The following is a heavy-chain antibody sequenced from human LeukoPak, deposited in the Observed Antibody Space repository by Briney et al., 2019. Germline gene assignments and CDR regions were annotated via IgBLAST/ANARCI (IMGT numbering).Heavy chain of an antibody. V-gene: IGHV3-49*04. D-gene: IGHD3-10*02. CDR3: VRESVRDYYFDF. CDR2: IRSKALYGTS. CDR1: GFRFGGYA. Sequence: PGGSLRLSCSGSGFRFGGYALSWVRQAPGKGLERVGFIRSKALYGTSEYAASVEGRFAISRDDSNNIVYLQMNSLKTEDTAVYFCVRESVRDYYFDFWGQGTLVTVSS. J-gene: IGHJ4*02.